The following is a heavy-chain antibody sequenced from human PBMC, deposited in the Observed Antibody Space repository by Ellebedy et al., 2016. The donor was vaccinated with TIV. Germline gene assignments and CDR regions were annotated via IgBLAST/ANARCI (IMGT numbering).Heavy chain of an antibody. V-gene: IGHV3-48*04. D-gene: IGHD1-26*01. CDR3: ARDGSYPDAFDI. CDR2: ISGISRTK. CDR1: GFTFNDYT. J-gene: IGHJ3*02. Sequence: GGSLRLXCAASGFTFNDYTMNWVRQAPGKGLEWVSYISGISRTKYYADSVKGRFTISRDNSKNSLYLQMNSLRAEDTAVYYCARDGSYPDAFDIWGQGTMVTVSS.